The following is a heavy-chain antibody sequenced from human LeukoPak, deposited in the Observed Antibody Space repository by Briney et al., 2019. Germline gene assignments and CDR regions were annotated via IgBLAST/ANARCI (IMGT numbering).Heavy chain of an antibody. CDR2: IYYSGST. CDR1: GGSISSGGYY. J-gene: IGHJ4*02. Sequence: SQTLSLTCTVSGGSISSGGYYWSWIRQPPGKGLEWIGYIYYSGSTNYNPSLKSRVTISVDTSKNQFSLNLSSVTAADTAVYYCSRQGGYYDSSGSVDYWGPGTLVTVSS. CDR3: SRQGGYYDSSGSVDY. V-gene: IGHV4-30-2*03. D-gene: IGHD3-22*01.